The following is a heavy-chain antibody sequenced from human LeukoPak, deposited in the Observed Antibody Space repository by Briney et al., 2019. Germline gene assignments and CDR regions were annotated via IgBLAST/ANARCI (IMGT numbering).Heavy chain of an antibody. J-gene: IGHJ4*02. CDR1: GFTFSSYA. CDR2: ISSSSSYI. D-gene: IGHD3-22*01. V-gene: IGHV3-21*03. CDR3: ARDGYYYDSSGYYA. Sequence: GGSLRLSCAASGFTFSSYAMSWVRQAPGKGLEWVSSISSSSSYIYYADSVKGRFTISRDNAKNSLYLQMNSLRAEDTAVYYCARDGYYYDSSGYYAWGQGTLVTVSS.